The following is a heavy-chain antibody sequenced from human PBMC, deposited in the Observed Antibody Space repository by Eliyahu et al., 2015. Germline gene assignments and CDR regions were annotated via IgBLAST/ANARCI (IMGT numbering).Heavy chain of an antibody. V-gene: IGHV4-34*01. J-gene: IGHJ4*02. D-gene: IGHD3-16*02. Sequence: GLEWIGEINHSGSTNYNPSLKSRVTISVDTSKNQFSLKLSSVTAADTAVYYCARVPGGDDYVWGSYRPLDYWGQGTLVTVSS. CDR3: ARVPGGDDYVWGSYRPLDY. CDR2: INHSGST.